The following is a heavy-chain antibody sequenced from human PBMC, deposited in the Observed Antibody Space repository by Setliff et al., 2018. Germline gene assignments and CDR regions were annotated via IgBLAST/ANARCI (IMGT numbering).Heavy chain of an antibody. CDR1: GGSFSDYY. Sequence: SETLSLTCAVYGGSFSDYYWTWIRQSAGKGLEWIGHFYTSGNTNYNPSLKSRVTISVDTSKNQFSLKLSSVTAADTATYYCARGGPTLTISRVLVVSSFDPWGQGSRVTVSS. J-gene: IGHJ5*02. CDR2: FYTSGNT. D-gene: IGHD3-3*01. V-gene: IGHV4-59*10. CDR3: ARGGPTLTISRVLVVSSFDP.